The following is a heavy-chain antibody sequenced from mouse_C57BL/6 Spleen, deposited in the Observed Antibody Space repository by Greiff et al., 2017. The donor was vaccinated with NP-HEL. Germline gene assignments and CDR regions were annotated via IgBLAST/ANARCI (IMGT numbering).Heavy chain of an antibody. V-gene: IGHV1-53*01. Sequence: VQLQQPGTELVKPGASVKLSCKASGYTFTSYWMHWVKQRPGQGLEWIGNINPSNGGTNYNEKFKSKATLTVDKSSSTAYMQLSSLTSEDSAVYYCARDSSGYPAWFAYWGQGTLVTVSA. J-gene: IGHJ3*01. CDR1: GYTFTSYW. CDR2: INPSNGGT. D-gene: IGHD3-2*02. CDR3: ARDSSGYPAWFAY.